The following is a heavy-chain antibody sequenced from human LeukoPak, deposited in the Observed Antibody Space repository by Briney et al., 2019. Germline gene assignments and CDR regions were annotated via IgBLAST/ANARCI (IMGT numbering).Heavy chain of an antibody. J-gene: IGHJ5*02. Sequence: SETLSLTCTVSGGSISSYYWSWIRQPPGKGLEWIGYIYYSGSTNYNPSLKSRVTISVDTSKNQFSLKLSSVTAADTAVYYCARLNTNYYDSSGYYRDWFDPWGQGTLVTVSS. V-gene: IGHV4-59*01. CDR1: GGSISSYY. CDR2: IYYSGST. D-gene: IGHD3-22*01. CDR3: ARLNTNYYDSSGYYRDWFDP.